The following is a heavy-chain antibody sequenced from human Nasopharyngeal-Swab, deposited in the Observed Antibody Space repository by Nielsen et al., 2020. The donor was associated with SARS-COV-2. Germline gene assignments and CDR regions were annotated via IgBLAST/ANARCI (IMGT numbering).Heavy chain of an antibody. V-gene: IGHV5-51*01. J-gene: IGHJ5*02. CDR3: ARQNRDPHCGSSSCFGYNWFDT. Sequence: GESLKISCKGSGYTFTRYWIGWVRQMPGKGLEWMGIIYPGDSDTRYSPSFQGQVTISADKSISTAYLQWSSLKASDTAIYYCARQNRDPHCGSSSCFGYNWFDTWGQGTLVTVSS. D-gene: IGHD2-2*01. CDR2: IYPGDSDT. CDR1: GYTFTRYW.